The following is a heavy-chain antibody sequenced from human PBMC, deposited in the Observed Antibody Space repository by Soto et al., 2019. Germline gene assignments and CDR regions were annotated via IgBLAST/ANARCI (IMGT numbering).Heavy chain of an antibody. V-gene: IGHV1-69*13. D-gene: IGHD6-19*01. CDR3: ARGRRIAVDGTDY. Sequence: SVKVSCKASGGTFSSYAISWVRQAPGQGLEWMGGIIPIFGTANYAQKFQGRVTITADEPTSTAYMELSSLRSEDTAVYYCARGRRIAVDGTDYWGQGTLVTVYS. CDR1: GGTFSSYA. CDR2: IIPIFGTA. J-gene: IGHJ4*02.